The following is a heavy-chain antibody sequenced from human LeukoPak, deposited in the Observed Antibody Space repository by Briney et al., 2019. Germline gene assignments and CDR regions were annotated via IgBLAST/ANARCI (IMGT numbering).Heavy chain of an antibody. D-gene: IGHD2-21*02. J-gene: IGHJ4*02. CDR2: IFHSGSS. V-gene: IGHV4-38-2*02. Sequence: TSDTLSLLCAVSGYFISRGHYWGWLRQPPGKGLEWIGNIFHSGSSYYNPSLKSRVTISVDTSKNQFSLKLSSVTAADTAVYYCAREHLYCGGDCYHFDYWGRGTLVTVSS. CDR1: GYFISRGHY. CDR3: AREHLYCGGDCYHFDY.